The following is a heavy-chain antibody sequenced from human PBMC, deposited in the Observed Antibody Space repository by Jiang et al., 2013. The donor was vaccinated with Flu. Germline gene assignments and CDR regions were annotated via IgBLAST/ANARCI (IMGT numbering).Heavy chain of an antibody. J-gene: IGHJ6*04. CDR1: GFSLSTTGMC. V-gene: IGHV2-70*11. CDR3: ARRMWLGGSQDCGLDV. CDR2: IDWDDDE. Sequence: KPTQTLTLTCTFSGFSLSTTGMCVSWIRQAPGKALEWLARIDWDDDEYFSTSLKTRLTISKDTSKNQVVLTMTNMDPVDTATYYCARRMWLGGSQDCGLDVWGKGIMVTVSS. D-gene: IGHD3-10*01.